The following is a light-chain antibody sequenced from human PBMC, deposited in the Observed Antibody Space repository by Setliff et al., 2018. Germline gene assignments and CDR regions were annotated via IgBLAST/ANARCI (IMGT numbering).Light chain of an antibody. CDR2: EVS. V-gene: IGLV2-8*01. Sequence: QSALTQPPSVSGSPGQSVTISCTGTSSDVGSYNRVSWYQQPPGTAPKLMIYEVSKRPSGVPDRFSGSKSGNTASLTVSGLQAEDEADYYCSSYAGSNNPYVFGTGTKVTVL. CDR3: SSYAGSNNPYV. J-gene: IGLJ1*01. CDR1: SSDVGSYNR.